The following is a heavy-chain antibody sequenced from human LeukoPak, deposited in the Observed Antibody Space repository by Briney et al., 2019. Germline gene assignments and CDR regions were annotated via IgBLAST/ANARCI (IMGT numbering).Heavy chain of an antibody. J-gene: IGHJ4*02. CDR1: GFSLTTSGVG. Sequence: SGPTLVNPTQTLTLTCTFSGFSLTTSGVGEGWIRQPPGKAPEWLALIYWDNDKRYSPSLKTRLTITKDTSKNLVVFIMTDMDPVDTATYFCAHRRGGYNWNHGDFDYWGQGTLVTVSS. CDR3: AHRRGGYNWNHGDFDY. CDR2: IYWDNDK. V-gene: IGHV2-5*02. D-gene: IGHD1-14*01.